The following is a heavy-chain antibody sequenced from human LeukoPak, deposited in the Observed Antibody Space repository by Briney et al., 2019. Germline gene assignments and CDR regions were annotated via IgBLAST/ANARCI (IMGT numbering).Heavy chain of an antibody. D-gene: IGHD3-10*01. Sequence: GGSLRLSCAASGFTFSHYWMTWVRQAPGKGLEWVANIKQDGSEKYYVDSLKGRFTISRDNAKNSLYLQINSLRADDTAIYYCAKVLNYYGSGYFDYWGQGTLVTVSS. CDR1: GFTFSHYW. CDR3: AKVLNYYGSGYFDY. V-gene: IGHV3-7*03. CDR2: IKQDGSEK. J-gene: IGHJ4*02.